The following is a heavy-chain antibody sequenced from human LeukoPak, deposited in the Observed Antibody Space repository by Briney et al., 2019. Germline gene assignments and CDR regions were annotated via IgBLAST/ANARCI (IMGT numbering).Heavy chain of an antibody. D-gene: IGHD4-17*01. CDR3: ARDKAMTTSYVTYYYGMDV. V-gene: IGHV6-1*01. J-gene: IGHJ6*02. Sequence: SQTLSLTCAISGDSVSSNSAAWNWIRQSPSRGLEWLGRTYYRSKWYNDYAVSVKSRITINPDTSKNQFSLQLNSVTPEDTAVYYCARDKAMTTSYVTYYYGMDVWGQGTTVTVSS. CDR2: TYYRSKWYN. CDR1: GDSVSSNSAA.